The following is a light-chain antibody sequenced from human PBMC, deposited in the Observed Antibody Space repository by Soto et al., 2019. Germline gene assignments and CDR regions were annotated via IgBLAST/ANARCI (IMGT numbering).Light chain of an antibody. V-gene: IGLV2-23*02. CDR1: SSDVGSYNL. Sequence: QSALTQPASVSGSPGQSITISCTGTSSDVGSYNLVSWYQHHPDKAPRLIIYEVTKRPSGVSDHFSGSKSGNTASLTISGLQAEDEADYYCCSYATSTSFVFGGGTKVTVL. CDR3: CSYATSTSFV. CDR2: EVT. J-gene: IGLJ3*02.